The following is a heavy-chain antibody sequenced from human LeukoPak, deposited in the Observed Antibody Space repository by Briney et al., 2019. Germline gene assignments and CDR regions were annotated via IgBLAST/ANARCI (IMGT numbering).Heavy chain of an antibody. CDR2: ISAYNGNT. CDR1: GYTFTSYG. V-gene: IGHV1-18*04. CDR3: AYSGGYDYWAFDI. Sequence: GASVKVSCKASGYTFTSYGISWVRQAPGQGLEWMGRISAYNGNTNYAQKLQGRVTMTTDTSTSTAYTELRSLRSDDTAVYYCAYSGGYDYWAFDIWGQGTMVTVSS. J-gene: IGHJ3*02. D-gene: IGHD5-12*01.